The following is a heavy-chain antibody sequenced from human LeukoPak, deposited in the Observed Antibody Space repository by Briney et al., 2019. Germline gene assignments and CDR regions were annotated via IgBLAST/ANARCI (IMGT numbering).Heavy chain of an antibody. CDR1: GFTFSSYA. J-gene: IGHJ4*02. CDR3: VKNSGIWSF. D-gene: IGHD1-26*01. Sequence: GGSLRLSCAASGFTFSSYAMSWVRLAPGKGLEWVSAISGGGGSPYYADSVKGRFTISRDNSKNMLYLQMTSLRVEDTATYYCVKNSGIWSFWGRGTLAAVSS. V-gene: IGHV3-23*01. CDR2: ISGGGGSP.